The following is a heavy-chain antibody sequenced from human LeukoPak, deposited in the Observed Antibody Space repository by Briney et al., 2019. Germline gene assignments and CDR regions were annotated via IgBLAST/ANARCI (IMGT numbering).Heavy chain of an antibody. V-gene: IGHV1-18*04. CDR2: TSADNHKT. J-gene: IGHJ4*02. D-gene: IGHD5-12*01. CDR3: ARDRRGYSAYDGEGFDY. CDR1: GYIFANYG. Sequence: ASVKVSCKASGYIFANYGFSWVRQAPGQGLEWMGWTSADNHKTKYAQKFQDRVTMTDDRSTSTVYMELRRLRSDDTAVYYCARDRRGYSAYDGEGFDYWGQGTLVTVSS.